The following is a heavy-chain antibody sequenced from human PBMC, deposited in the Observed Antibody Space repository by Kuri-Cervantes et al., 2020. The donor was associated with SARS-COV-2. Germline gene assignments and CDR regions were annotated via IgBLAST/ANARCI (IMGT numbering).Heavy chain of an antibody. V-gene: IGHV4-34*01. D-gene: IGHD2-2*01. CDR1: GGSFSGYY. J-gene: IGHJ4*02. CDR2: INHSGST. Sequence: GSLRRSCAVYGGSFSGYYWSWIRQPPGKGLEWIGEINHSGSTNYNPSLKSRVTISVDTSKNQFSLKLSSVTAADTAVYYCARHPPRDLMPWVDWGQGTLVTVSS. CDR3: ARHPPRDLMPWVD.